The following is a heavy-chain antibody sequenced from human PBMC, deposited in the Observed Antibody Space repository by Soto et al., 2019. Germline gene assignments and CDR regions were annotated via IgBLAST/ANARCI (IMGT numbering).Heavy chain of an antibody. Sequence: VGSLRLSCAASGFTFSNFWMHWVRQAPGKGPVWVSRVYSDGSGPMYADSVKGRFTISRDNAKSTLYLQMNSLRPEDTAVYYCAALNSFGSDYWGRGTLVTVSS. CDR3: AALNSFGSDY. V-gene: IGHV3-74*03. J-gene: IGHJ4*02. CDR1: GFTFSNFW. D-gene: IGHD5-18*01. CDR2: VYSDGSGP.